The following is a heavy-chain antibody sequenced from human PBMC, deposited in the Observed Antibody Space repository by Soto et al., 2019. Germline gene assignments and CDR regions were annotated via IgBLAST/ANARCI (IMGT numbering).Heavy chain of an antibody. V-gene: IGHV4-31*03. Sequence: QVQLQESGPGLVKPSQTLSLTCTVSGGSISSGGYYWSWIRQHPGKGLEWIGYIYYSGSTYYNPSLKRRVTISVDTSKNQFSLKLSSVTAADTAVYYCARGDSGSYYQGAYFDYWGQGTLVTVSS. CDR3: ARGDSGSYYQGAYFDY. J-gene: IGHJ4*02. D-gene: IGHD1-26*01. CDR2: IYYSGST. CDR1: GGSISSGGYY.